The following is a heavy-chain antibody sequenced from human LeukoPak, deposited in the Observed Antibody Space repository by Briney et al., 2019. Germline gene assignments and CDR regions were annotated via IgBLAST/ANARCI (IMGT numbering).Heavy chain of an antibody. CDR2: ISGSGGST. Sequence: PGGSLRLSCAASGFTFSSYTMSWVRQAPGKRLEWVSAISGSGGSTYYVDSVKGRFTISRDNSKNTLYLQMNSLRAEDTAVYYCAKAGLSGSGRYLVAYFDYWGQGTLVTVSS. D-gene: IGHD3-10*01. CDR1: GFTFSSYT. CDR3: AKAGLSGSGRYLVAYFDY. V-gene: IGHV3-23*01. J-gene: IGHJ4*02.